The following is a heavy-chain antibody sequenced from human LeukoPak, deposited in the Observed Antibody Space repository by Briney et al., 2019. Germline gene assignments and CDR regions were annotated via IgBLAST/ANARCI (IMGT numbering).Heavy chain of an antibody. V-gene: IGHV3-48*01. D-gene: IGHD1-26*01. CDR1: GFTFSSYG. CDR2: ISSSSSTI. CDR3: ARLPAMWELRYFDY. J-gene: IGHJ4*02. Sequence: QPGGSLRLSCAASGFTFSSYGMTWVRQAPGKGLEWVSYISSSSSTIYYADSVKGRFTISRDNAKNSLYLQMNSLRAEDTAVYYCARLPAMWELRYFDYWGQGTLVTVSS.